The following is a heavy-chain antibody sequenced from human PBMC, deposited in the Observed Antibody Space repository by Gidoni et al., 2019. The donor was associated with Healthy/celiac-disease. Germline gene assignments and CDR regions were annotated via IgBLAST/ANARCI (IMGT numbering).Heavy chain of an antibody. D-gene: IGHD2-21*02. V-gene: IGHV1-69*01. Sequence: VQLLQSVADGTTPGSSGKYFSEASGSTFNSYAISWVRQAPGQGLEWMGGIIPIFGTANYAQKFQGRVTITADESTSTAYMELSSLRSEDTAVYYCARDPYCGGDCYKYYFDYWGQGTLVTVSS. CDR1: GSTFNSYA. CDR2: IIPIFGTA. J-gene: IGHJ4*02. CDR3: ARDPYCGGDCYKYYFDY.